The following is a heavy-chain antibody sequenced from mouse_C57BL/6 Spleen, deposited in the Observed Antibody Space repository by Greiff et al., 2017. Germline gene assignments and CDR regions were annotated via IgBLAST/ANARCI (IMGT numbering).Heavy chain of an antibody. CDR2: ISDGGSYT. Sequence: EVQGVESGGGLVKPGGSLKLSCAASGFTFSSYAMSWVRQTPEKRLEWVATISDGGSYTYYPDNVKGRFTISRDNAKNNLYLQMSHLKSEDTAMYYCARDRGIYYDYDYAMDYWGQGTSVTVSS. CDR1: GFTFSSYA. CDR3: ARDRGIYYDYDYAMDY. J-gene: IGHJ4*01. V-gene: IGHV5-4*01. D-gene: IGHD2-4*01.